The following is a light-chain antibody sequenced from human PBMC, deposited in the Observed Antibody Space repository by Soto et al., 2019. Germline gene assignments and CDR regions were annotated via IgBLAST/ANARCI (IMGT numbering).Light chain of an antibody. J-gene: IGLJ2*01. Sequence: QSALTQPASVSGSPGQSITISCTGTSGDVGAYDYVSWYQHHPGEAPRLMIFDVNDRPSGVSNRFSGSKSGTTASLTISGLRAEDEADYYCSSYTSSSTVVFSGGTKVTVL. V-gene: IGLV2-14*03. CDR3: SSYTSSSTVV. CDR1: SGDVGAYDY. CDR2: DVN.